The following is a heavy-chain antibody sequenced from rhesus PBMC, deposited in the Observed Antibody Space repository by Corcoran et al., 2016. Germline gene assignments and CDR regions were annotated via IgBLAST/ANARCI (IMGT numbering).Heavy chain of an antibody. V-gene: IGHV4-106*01. J-gene: IGHJ6*01. CDR3: ARTVTTFFYGLDS. Sequence: QVQLQESGPGLVKPSETLSLTCAVSGGSISDDYYWSWIRQPPGKGLEWIGYIYGSGGGTNYNPSPKNRVTISIDTSKNQFSLKLSSVTAADTAVYYCARTVTTFFYGLDSWGQGVVVTVSS. D-gene: IGHD4-23*01. CDR1: GGSISDDYY. CDR2: IYGSGGGT.